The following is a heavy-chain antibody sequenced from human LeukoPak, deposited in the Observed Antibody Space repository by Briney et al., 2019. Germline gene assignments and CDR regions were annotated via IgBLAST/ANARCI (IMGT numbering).Heavy chain of an antibody. D-gene: IGHD3-9*01. CDR3: ATAPLVIRTRSFDY. V-gene: IGHV1-24*01. CDR2: FDPEDGET. CDR1: GYTLTELS. Sequence: VASVKVSCKVSGYTLTELSMHWVRQAPGKGLEWMGGFDPEDGETIYAQKFQGRVTMTEDTSTDTAYMELSSLRSEDTAVYYCATAPLVIRTRSFDYWGQGTLVTVSS. J-gene: IGHJ4*02.